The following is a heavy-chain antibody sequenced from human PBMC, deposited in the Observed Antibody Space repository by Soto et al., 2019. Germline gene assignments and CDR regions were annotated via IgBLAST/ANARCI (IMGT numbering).Heavy chain of an antibody. CDR3: ARDTEPFLEWFEGHFDY. CDR2: ISYDGSNK. D-gene: IGHD3-3*02. Sequence: GGSLRLSCAASGFTFSIYAMHLVRQSPGKGLEWVAVISYDGSNKYYADSVKGRFTISRDNYKNTLYLQMNSLRAEDTAVYYCARDTEPFLEWFEGHFDYGGQGTKXT. CDR1: GFTFSIYA. J-gene: IGHJ4*02. V-gene: IGHV3-30-3*01.